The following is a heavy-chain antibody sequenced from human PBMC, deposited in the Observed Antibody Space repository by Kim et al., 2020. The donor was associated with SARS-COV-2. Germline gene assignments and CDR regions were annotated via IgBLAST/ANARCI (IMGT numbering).Heavy chain of an antibody. D-gene: IGHD6-13*01. V-gene: IGHV4-34*01. Sequence: SETLSLTCAVYGGSFSGYYWSWIRQPPGKGLEWIGEINHSGSTNYNPSLKSRVTISVDTSKNQFSLKLSSVTAADTAVYYCARGIAAAGTSGMDVWGQGTTVTVSS. CDR2: INHSGST. CDR1: GGSFSGYY. CDR3: ARGIAAAGTSGMDV. J-gene: IGHJ6*02.